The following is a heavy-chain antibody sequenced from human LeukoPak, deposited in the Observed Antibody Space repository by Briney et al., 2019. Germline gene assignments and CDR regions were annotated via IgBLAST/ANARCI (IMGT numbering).Heavy chain of an antibody. J-gene: IGHJ4*02. CDR2: IRFDGSYT. Sequence: GGSLRLSCAASGFTFSTYAMHWVRQAPGKGLEWVAYIRFDGSYTTYADSVKGRFTISRDNSKNTLYLQINGLRARHTSVYYCAKCDVVVVTPMDYGGKGPLVTVSP. V-gene: IGHV3-30*02. CDR1: GFTFSTYA. D-gene: IGHD2-15*01. CDR3: AKCDVVVVTPMDY.